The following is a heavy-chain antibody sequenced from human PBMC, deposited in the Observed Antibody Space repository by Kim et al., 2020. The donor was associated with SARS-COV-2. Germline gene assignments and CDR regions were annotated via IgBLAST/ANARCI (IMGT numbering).Heavy chain of an antibody. CDR1: GFTFGSAH. Sequence: GGSLRLSCAGSGFTFGSAHMRWVRQAPGKGLEWVALISAGESNKDYVDSVKGRFTVSRDNSQNTLFLQIDSLRAEDTAVYYCAREGNSSGRAGTFDYWGQGTLVTVSS. CDR3: AREGNSSGRAGTFDY. CDR2: ISAGESNK. D-gene: IGHD6-19*01. J-gene: IGHJ4*02. V-gene: IGHV3-30*03.